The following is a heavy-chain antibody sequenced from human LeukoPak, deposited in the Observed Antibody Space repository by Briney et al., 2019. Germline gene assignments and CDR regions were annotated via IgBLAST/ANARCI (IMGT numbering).Heavy chain of an antibody. D-gene: IGHD3-16*01. Sequence: ASVKVSCKASGYTFTGYYMHWVRQAPGQGLEWMGRINPNSGGTNYAQKFQGRVTITRDTSISTAYMELSRLRDDDRAVCYCVRVSGGTLIDYWGQETLVTVSS. J-gene: IGHJ4*02. CDR1: GYTFTGYY. CDR3: VRVSGGTLIDY. V-gene: IGHV1-2*06. CDR2: INPNSGGT.